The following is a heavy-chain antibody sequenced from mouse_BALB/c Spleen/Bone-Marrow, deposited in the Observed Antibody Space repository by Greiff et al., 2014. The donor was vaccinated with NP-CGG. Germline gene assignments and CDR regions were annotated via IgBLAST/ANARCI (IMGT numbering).Heavy chain of an antibody. CDR1: GFNIKDTY. Sequence: EVQLQQSGAELVKPGASVKLSCTASGFNIKDTYMHWVKQRPEPGLEWIGRIDPANGNTKYDPKFQGKATITADTSSNTAYLQLSSLTSEDTAVYYCASYYYGSSLFAYWGQGTLVTVSA. CDR3: ASYYYGSSLFAY. V-gene: IGHV14-3*02. D-gene: IGHD1-1*01. CDR2: IDPANGNT. J-gene: IGHJ3*01.